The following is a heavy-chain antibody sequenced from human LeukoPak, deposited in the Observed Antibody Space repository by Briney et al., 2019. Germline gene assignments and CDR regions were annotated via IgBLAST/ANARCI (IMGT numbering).Heavy chain of an antibody. CDR1: GFTFSSYA. D-gene: IGHD6-19*01. J-gene: IGHJ4*02. Sequence: SGGSLRLSCAASGFTFSSYAMSWVRQAPGKGLEWVSAISGSGGSTYYADSVKGRFTISRDNSKNTLYLQMNSLRAEDTAVYYCAKDRNSSGWYFDYWGQGTLVTVSS. CDR2: ISGSGGST. CDR3: AKDRNSSGWYFDY. V-gene: IGHV3-23*01.